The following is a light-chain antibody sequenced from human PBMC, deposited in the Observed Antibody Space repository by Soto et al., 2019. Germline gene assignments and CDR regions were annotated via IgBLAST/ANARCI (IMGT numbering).Light chain of an antibody. J-gene: IGLJ3*02. CDR1: SSDGGGYNY. V-gene: IGLV2-8*01. CDR2: EVT. CDR3: SSYSGSDNPWV. Sequence: QSVLTQPPSASGSPGQSVTISCTGTSSDGGGYNYVSWYQQHPGKAPKLMIYEVTRRPSGVPDRFSGSKSGNTASLTVSGLQTEDEAEYYCSSYSGSDNPWVFGGGTKLTVL.